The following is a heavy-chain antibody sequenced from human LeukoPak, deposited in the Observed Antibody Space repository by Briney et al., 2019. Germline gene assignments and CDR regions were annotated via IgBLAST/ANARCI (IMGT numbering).Heavy chain of an antibody. Sequence: ASVKVSCKASGYTFTGYYMHWVRQAPGQGLEWMGWINPNSGGTNYAQKFQGRDTMTRDTSISTAYMELSRLRSDDTAVYYCARGQSESYYYGSGPQYGYYYYGMDVWGQGTTVTVSS. CDR3: ARGQSESYYYGSGPQYGYYYYGMDV. J-gene: IGHJ6*02. D-gene: IGHD3-10*01. CDR1: GYTFTGYY. CDR2: INPNSGGT. V-gene: IGHV1-2*02.